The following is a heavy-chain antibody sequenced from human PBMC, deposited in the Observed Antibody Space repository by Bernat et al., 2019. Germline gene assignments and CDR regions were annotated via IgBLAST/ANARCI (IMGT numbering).Heavy chain of an antibody. CDR1: GGSISSGDYY. CDR3: AGVVPAANRYYYYGMDV. D-gene: IGHD2-2*01. V-gene: IGHV4-30-4*01. J-gene: IGHJ6*02. CDR2: IYYSGST. Sequence: QVQLQESGPGLVKPSQTLSLTCTVSGGSISSGDYYWSWIRQPPGKGLEWIGYIYYSGSTYYNPSLKSRVTISVDTSKNQFSLKLSSVTAADTAVYYCAGVVPAANRYYYYGMDVWGQGTTVTVSS.